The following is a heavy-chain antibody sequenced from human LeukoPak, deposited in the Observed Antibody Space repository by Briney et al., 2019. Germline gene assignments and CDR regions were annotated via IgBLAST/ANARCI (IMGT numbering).Heavy chain of an antibody. V-gene: IGHV4-61*05. CDR3: ARGGWNKFDY. D-gene: IGHD2-15*01. CDR1: YGSISDISYY. CDR2: IFYSGTT. Sequence: PSETLSLTCTVSYGSISDISYYWGWIRQPPGKGLEWIGFIFYSGTTNYNPSLKSRVTISVDTSKNHFSLKLSSVTAADTAVYYCARGGWNKFDYWGQGTLVTVSS. J-gene: IGHJ4*02.